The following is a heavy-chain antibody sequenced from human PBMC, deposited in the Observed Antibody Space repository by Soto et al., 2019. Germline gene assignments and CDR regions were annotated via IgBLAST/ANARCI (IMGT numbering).Heavy chain of an antibody. CDR3: ARGKNNYEINYYYGMDV. CDR2: IIPILGIA. V-gene: IGHV1-69*02. CDR1: GGTFSSYT. D-gene: IGHD3-22*01. J-gene: IGHJ6*02. Sequence: QVQLVQSGAEVKKPGSSVKVSCKASGGTFSSYTISWVRQAPGQGLEWMGRIIPILGIANYAQKFQGRVTITAXXSXSXGYMELSSLRSEDTAVYYCARGKNNYEINYYYGMDVWGQGTTVTVSS.